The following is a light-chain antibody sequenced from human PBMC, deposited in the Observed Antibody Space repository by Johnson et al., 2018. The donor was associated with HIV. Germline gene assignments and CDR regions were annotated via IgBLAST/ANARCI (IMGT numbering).Light chain of an antibody. J-gene: IGLJ1*01. CDR1: SSNIGNNY. Sequence: QPVLTQPPSVSAAPGQKVTISCSGSSSNIGNNYVSWYQQLPGTAPKLLIYENNKRPSGIPDRFSGSKSGTSATLGITGLQTGDEADYYCGTWASRLRNVFGTGTKVTVL. V-gene: IGLV1-51*02. CDR2: ENN. CDR3: GTWASRLRNV.